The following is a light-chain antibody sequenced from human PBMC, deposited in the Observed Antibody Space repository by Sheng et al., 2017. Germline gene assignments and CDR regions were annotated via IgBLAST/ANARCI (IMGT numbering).Light chain of an antibody. CDR2: GAS. CDR3: QQYQSYPYT. J-gene: IGKJ2*01. Sequence: IVLTQSPDTVSLSPGEGATLSCRASQSVTSNSLAWYQQRPGQPPRLLMYGASARATGIPARFIASGSGTDFTLTISSLQPEDFATYYCQQYQSYPYTFGQGTKLEMK. CDR1: QSVTSNS. V-gene: IGKV3-20*01.